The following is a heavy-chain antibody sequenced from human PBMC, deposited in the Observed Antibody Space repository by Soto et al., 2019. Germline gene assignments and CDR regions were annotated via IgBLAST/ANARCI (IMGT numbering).Heavy chain of an antibody. CDR2: ISTFNGKT. J-gene: IGHJ3*01. CDR3: ARLLTEGATFREDAFDL. V-gene: IGHV1-18*01. D-gene: IGHD3-9*01. Sequence: QIQLVQSGGDVKTPGASVKVSCTTSRYTFTSHRIAWMRQAPGQGLEWMCWISTFNGKTNYAQKFQARVTMTADTITSTVHMELRSLRSDDTAVYYCARLLTEGATFREDAFDLWGPGTKVTVSS. CDR1: RYTFTSHR.